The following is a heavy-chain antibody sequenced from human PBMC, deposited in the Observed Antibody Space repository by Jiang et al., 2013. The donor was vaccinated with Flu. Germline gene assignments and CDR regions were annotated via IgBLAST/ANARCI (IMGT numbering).Heavy chain of an antibody. CDR3: ARQALGWNSPAVDDY. CDR2: IYYSGST. CDR1: GGSISSYY. V-gene: IGHV4-59*01. D-gene: IGHD1-7*01. J-gene: IGHJ4*02. Sequence: GSGLVKPSETLSLTCTVSGGSISSYYWSWIRQPPGKGLEWIGYIYYSGSTNYNPSLKSRVTISVDTSKNQFSLKLSSVTAADTAVYYCARQALGWNSPAVDDYWGQGTLVTVSS.